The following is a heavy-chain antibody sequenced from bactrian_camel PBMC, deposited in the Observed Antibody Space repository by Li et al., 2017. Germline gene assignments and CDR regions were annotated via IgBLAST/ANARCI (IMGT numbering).Heavy chain of an antibody. Sequence: HVQLVESGGGSVQAGGSLTLSCKVSMLTFSSACLGWFRQAPGKEREGVASIGSSGLETDYLNSVKGRFTIRRDNGQTTVYLQMTSLEPGDSGMYYCAAAKGLPDLLRGGYLSARSYNYRGRGTQVTVS. CDR1: MLTFSSAC. J-gene: IGHJ4*01. D-gene: IGHD3*01. CDR3: AAAKGLPDLLRGGYLSARSYNY. CDR2: IGSSGLET. V-gene: IGHV3S6*01.